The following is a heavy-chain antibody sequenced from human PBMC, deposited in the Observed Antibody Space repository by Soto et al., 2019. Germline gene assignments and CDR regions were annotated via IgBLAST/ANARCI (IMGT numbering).Heavy chain of an antibody. J-gene: IGHJ5*02. CDR2: INPNNGNT. D-gene: IGHD2-15*01. CDR3: ARGGCSGGSCYAWFDP. Sequence: ASVKVSCKASGYTVTNYGISWVRQAPGQGLEWMGWINPNNGNTNYAQNFQGRVTMTIDTSTSTAYMELRSLRSDDTAVYFCARGGCSGGSCYAWFDPWGQGTLVPVSS. CDR1: GYTVTNYG. V-gene: IGHV1-18*01.